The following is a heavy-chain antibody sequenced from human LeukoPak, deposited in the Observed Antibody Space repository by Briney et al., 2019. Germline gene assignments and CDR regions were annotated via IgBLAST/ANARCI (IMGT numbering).Heavy chain of an antibody. CDR2: IYHSGSP. CDR1: GGSISSSSYY. D-gene: IGHD2-15*01. V-gene: IGHV4-39*07. Sequence: SETLSLTCTVSGGSISSSSYYWGWIRQPPGKGLEWIGSIYHSGSPYYNPSLKSRVTISVDTSKNQFSLKLSSVTAADTAVYYCARDPALYCSGGSCYSEGPEFDYWGQGTLVTVSS. J-gene: IGHJ4*02. CDR3: ARDPALYCSGGSCYSEGPEFDY.